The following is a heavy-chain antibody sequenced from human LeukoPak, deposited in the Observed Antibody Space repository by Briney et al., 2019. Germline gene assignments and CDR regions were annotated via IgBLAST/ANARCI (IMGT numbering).Heavy chain of an antibody. Sequence: HPGGSLRLSCAASGFTFSSYAMSWVRQAPGKGLEWASAISGSGGSTYYADSVKGRFTISRDNSKNTLYLQMNSLRAEDTAVYYCAKDRTHYDSSGLYYFDYWGQGTLVTVSS. CDR1: GFTFSSYA. CDR3: AKDRTHYDSSGLYYFDY. V-gene: IGHV3-23*01. CDR2: ISGSGGST. D-gene: IGHD3-22*01. J-gene: IGHJ4*02.